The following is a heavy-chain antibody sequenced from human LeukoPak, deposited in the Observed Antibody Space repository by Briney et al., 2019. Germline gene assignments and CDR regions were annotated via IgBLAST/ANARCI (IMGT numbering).Heavy chain of an antibody. CDR3: AGGKAGDYGPPGDF. V-gene: IGHV3-64*01. CDR2: ISSNGGTT. D-gene: IGHD4/OR15-4a*01. J-gene: IGHJ4*02. CDR1: GFTFSTYA. Sequence: GGSLRLSCAASGFTFSTYAMHWVRQAPGKGLEYVSTISSNGGTTYYANSVKGRFTISRDNSKNTLYLQMGSLRPEDMAVYYCAGGKAGDYGPPGDFWGQGTLVTVSS.